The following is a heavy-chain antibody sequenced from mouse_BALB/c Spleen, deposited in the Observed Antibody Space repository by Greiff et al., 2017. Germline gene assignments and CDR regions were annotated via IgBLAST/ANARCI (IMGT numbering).Heavy chain of an antibody. CDR2: ISDGGSYT. CDR1: GFTFSDYY. V-gene: IGHV5-4*02. D-gene: IGHD2-4*01. CDR3: ARRRITTYYYAMDY. Sequence: DVQLVESGGGLVKPGGSLKLSCAASGFTFSDYYMYWVRQTPGKRLGWVATISDGGSYTYYPDSVKGRFTISRDNAKNNLYLQMSSLKSEDTAMYYCARRRITTYYYAMDYWGQGTSVTVSS. J-gene: IGHJ4*01.